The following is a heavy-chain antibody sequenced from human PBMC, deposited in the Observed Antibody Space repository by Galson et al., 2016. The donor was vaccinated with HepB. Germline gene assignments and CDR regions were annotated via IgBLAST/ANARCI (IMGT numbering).Heavy chain of an antibody. V-gene: IGHV2-70*04. D-gene: IGHD1-26*01. J-gene: IGHJ4*02. CDR2: MDWGDDT. CDR1: GFSLSTSGIR. CDR3: ARSPEWELSYFDS. Sequence: PALVKPTQTLTLTCTFSGFSLSTSGIRVGWIRQPPGKALEWLARMDWGDDTYYSTSLKTRLSISKDTSKNQVVLTMTNMNPEDTATYYCARSPEWELSYFDSWGQGTLVTVSS.